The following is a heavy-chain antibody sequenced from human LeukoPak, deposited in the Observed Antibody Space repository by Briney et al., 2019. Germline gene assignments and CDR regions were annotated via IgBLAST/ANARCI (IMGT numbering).Heavy chain of an antibody. Sequence: GGSLRLSCAASGFTFSTFAMIWVRQPPGKGLEWVSSTFPSGGEIHYADSVRGRFTISRDNSKSTLSLQMNSLRAEDTAVYYRARVMGRYCSSTSCYVDYWGQGTLVTVSS. V-gene: IGHV3-23*01. J-gene: IGHJ4*02. CDR3: ARVMGRYCSSTSCYVDY. CDR1: GFTFSTFA. D-gene: IGHD2-2*01. CDR2: TFPSGGEI.